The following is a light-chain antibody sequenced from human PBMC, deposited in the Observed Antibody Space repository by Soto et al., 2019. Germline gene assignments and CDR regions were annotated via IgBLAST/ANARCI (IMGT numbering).Light chain of an antibody. CDR1: SSDVGNYNL. CDR3: CSYAGSNTFV. Sequence: QSVLTQPASVSGSPGQPITISCTGTSSDVGNYNLVSWYQQYPGKAPKIMIYEGSKRPSGVSNRFSGSKSGNMASLTISGLQADDEADYYCCSYAGSNTFVFGTGTKLTVL. CDR2: EGS. V-gene: IGLV2-23*03. J-gene: IGLJ1*01.